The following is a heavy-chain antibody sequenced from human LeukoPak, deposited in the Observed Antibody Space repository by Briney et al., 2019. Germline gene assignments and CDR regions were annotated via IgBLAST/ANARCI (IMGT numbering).Heavy chain of an antibody. CDR2: INPSGGST. J-gene: IGHJ4*02. CDR1: GYTFTSYY. Sequence: ASVKVSCKASGYTFTSYYMHWVRQAPGQGLEWMGIINPSGGSTSYAQKFQGRVTMTRDTSTSTVYMELRSLRSDDTAVYYCARVLAVASYYFDYWGQGTLSPSPQ. D-gene: IGHD6-19*01. V-gene: IGHV1-46*01. CDR3: ARVLAVASYYFDY.